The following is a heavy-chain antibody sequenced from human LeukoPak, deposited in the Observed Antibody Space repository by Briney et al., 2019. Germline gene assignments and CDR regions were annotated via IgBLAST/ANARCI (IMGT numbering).Heavy chain of an antibody. J-gene: IGHJ4*02. D-gene: IGHD1-7*01. CDR3: ARDFSLSRTGTTISIPAFDY. CDR1: GYTFTSYY. V-gene: IGHV1-46*01. Sequence: GASVKVSCKASGYTFTSYYMHWVRQAPGQGLEWMGIINPSGGSTSYAQKFQGRVTMTRDMSTSTVYMELSSLRSEDTAVHYCARDFSLSRTGTTISIPAFDYWGQGTLVTVSS. CDR2: INPSGGST.